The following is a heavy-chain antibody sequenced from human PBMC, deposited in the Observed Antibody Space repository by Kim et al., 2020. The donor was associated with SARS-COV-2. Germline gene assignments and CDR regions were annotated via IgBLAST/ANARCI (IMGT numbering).Heavy chain of an antibody. CDR1: GFTFTNAW. D-gene: IGHD3-10*01. J-gene: IGHJ4*02. CDR3: TTDLSGGY. V-gene: IGHV3-15*01. CDR2: IKSKTDGGTI. Sequence: GGSLRLSCAASGFTFTNAWMTWVRQAPGKGLEWVGRIKSKTDGGTIDYAAPVKGRFTIPRDDSKNMLYLQMNSLKTEDTAMYYCTTDLSGGYWGQGTLVTVSS.